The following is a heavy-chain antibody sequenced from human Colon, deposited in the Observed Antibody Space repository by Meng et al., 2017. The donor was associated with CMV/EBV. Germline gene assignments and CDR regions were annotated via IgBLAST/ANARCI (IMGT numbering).Heavy chain of an antibody. J-gene: IGHJ6*02. CDR1: GFTFTNHA. CDR2: IYAGGRST. Sequence: GESLKISCAGSGFTFTNHAMSWVRQAPGKGLEWVSVIYAGGRSTYFADSVKGRFIISRDDSKNTLYLEMHSLRAEDTAVYYCAKGSLEWLYYGMDVWGQGTTVTVSS. CDR3: AKGSLEWLYYGMDV. D-gene: IGHD3-3*01. V-gene: IGHV3-23*03.